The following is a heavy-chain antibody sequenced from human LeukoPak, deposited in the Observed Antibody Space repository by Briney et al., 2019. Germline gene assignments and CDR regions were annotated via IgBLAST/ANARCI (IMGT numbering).Heavy chain of an antibody. D-gene: IGHD6-19*01. CDR3: ARQTYSSGWYSDY. V-gene: IGHV3-23*01. J-gene: IGHJ4*02. CDR2: ISGSGGST. Sequence: GGSLRLSCAASGFTFSSYAMSWVRQAPGKGLEWVSAISGSGGSTYYADSVKGRFTISRDNSKNTLYLQMTSLRAEDTAVYYCARQTYSSGWYSDYWGQGTLVTVSS. CDR1: GFTFSSYA.